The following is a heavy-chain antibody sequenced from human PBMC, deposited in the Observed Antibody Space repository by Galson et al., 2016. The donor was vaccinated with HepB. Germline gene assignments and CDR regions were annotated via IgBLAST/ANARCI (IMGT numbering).Heavy chain of an antibody. CDR3: ARDGGVSADSFDY. V-gene: IGHV6-1*01. J-gene: IGHJ4*02. D-gene: IGHD2-2*01. CDR2: TYYRSKWYN. Sequence: CAISGDSVSSNSVAWNCIRQSPSRGLEWLGRTYYRSKWYNDYAVSVKSRITINPDTSKNQFSLQLNSVTPEDTAVYYCARDGGVSADSFDYWGQGTLVTVSS. CDR1: GDSVSSNSVA.